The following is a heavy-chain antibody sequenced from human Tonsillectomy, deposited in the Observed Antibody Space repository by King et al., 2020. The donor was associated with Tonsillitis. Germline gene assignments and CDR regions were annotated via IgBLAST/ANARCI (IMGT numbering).Heavy chain of an antibody. V-gene: IGHV3-15*01. J-gene: IGHJ4*02. CDR2: IKSKTDGGTT. D-gene: IGHD3-16*01. CDR1: GFTFSNAW. CDR3: TTYSTFGVGFDY. Sequence: VQLVESGGGLVKPGGSLRLSCAASGFTFSNAWMSWVRQAPGKGLEWVGRIKSKTDGGTTDYGAPVKGRFSISRDDSKNTLYLQMNSLKTEDTAVYYCTTYSTFGVGFDYWGQGTLVTVSS.